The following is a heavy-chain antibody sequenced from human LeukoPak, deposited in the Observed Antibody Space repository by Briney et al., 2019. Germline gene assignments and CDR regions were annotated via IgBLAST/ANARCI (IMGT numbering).Heavy chain of an antibody. V-gene: IGHV4-59*01. Sequence: SETLSLTRTVSGGSISNYYWSWIRQPPGKGLEWIGYISYSGNTNYNPSLKSRATISADTSKNQVSLKLSSVTAADTAVYYCARDGRGSSWSLDYWGQGALVTVSS. D-gene: IGHD6-13*01. CDR3: ARDGRGSSWSLDY. CDR2: ISYSGNT. J-gene: IGHJ4*02. CDR1: GGSISNYY.